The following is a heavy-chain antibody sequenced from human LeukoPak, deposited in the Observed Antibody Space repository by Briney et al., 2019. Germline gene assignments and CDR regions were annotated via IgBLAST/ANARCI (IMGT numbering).Heavy chain of an antibody. Sequence: SETLSLTCTVSGGSISSSSYYWGWIRQPPGKGLEWTGSIYYSGSTYYNPSLKSRVTISVDTSKNQFSLKLSSVTAADTAVYYCARHGWWELLLEDWFDPWGQGTLVTVSS. CDR3: ARHGWWELLLEDWFDP. D-gene: IGHD1-26*01. V-gene: IGHV4-39*01. CDR2: IYYSGST. CDR1: GGSISSSSYY. J-gene: IGHJ5*02.